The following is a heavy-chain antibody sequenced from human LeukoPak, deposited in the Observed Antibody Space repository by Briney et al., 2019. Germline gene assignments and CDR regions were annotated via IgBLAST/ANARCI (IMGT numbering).Heavy chain of an antibody. Sequence: SETLSLACTVSGGSISSYYWSWIRQPPGKGLEWIGYIYYSGSTNYNPSLKSRVTISVDTSKNQFSLKLSSVTAADTAVYYCARQQGVARPYGMDVWGQGTTVTVSS. CDR3: ARQQGVARPYGMDV. J-gene: IGHJ6*02. CDR2: IYYSGST. CDR1: GGSISSYY. V-gene: IGHV4-59*08. D-gene: IGHD2-15*01.